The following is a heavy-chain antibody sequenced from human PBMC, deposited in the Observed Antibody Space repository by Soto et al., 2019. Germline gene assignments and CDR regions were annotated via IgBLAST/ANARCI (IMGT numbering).Heavy chain of an antibody. V-gene: IGHV6-1*01. CDR3: ARERDYDYVWGSYRDFDP. CDR2: TYYRSNWYN. Sequence: PSQTLSLTYAISGDSVSSNSAAWNCIRQSPGRGLEWLGRTYYRSNWYNDYGVSVKSRITINTDTSKNQFSLQLNPVTPEDTAVYYCARERDYDYVWGSYRDFDPWGQGTLVTVSS. CDR1: GDSVSSNSAA. J-gene: IGHJ5*02. D-gene: IGHD3-16*02.